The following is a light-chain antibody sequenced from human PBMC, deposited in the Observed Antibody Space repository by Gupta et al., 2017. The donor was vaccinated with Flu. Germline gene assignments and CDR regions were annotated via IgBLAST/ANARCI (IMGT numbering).Light chain of an antibody. CDR1: SSNVGNTY. V-gene: IGLV1-47*01. J-gene: IGLJ2*01. CDR2: RSN. Sequence: CSGCSSNVGNTYVYWYRQFPGAAPKLLIFRSNQRPSGVSDRFSGSKSGTSASLTISGLRSEDEADYSCAAWDDSLNGVVFGGGTRLTCL. CDR3: AAWDDSLNGVV.